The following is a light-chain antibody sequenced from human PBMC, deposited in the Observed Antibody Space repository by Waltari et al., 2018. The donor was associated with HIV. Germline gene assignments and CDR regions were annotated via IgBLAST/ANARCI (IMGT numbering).Light chain of an antibody. Sequence: QSALTQPRSVSGSPGQSVTISCTGTSSDVGDYNYVSWYQQHPGKAPKLMIFDVNKRPSGVPDSFSGSKSGNTASLTISGLQAEDEADYYCCSYADDYTWVFGGGTKLTVL. CDR2: DVN. J-gene: IGLJ3*02. V-gene: IGLV2-11*01. CDR1: SSDVGDYNY. CDR3: CSYADDYTWV.